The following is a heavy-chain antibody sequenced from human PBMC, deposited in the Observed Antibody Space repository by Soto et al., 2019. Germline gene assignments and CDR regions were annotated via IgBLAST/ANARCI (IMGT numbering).Heavy chain of an antibody. J-gene: IGHJ4*02. CDR1: GGTFSSYA. Sequence: QVQLVQSGAEVKKPGSSVKVSCKASGGTFSSYAISWVRQAPGHGLEWMGGIIPIFGTANYAQKFQGRVTITADESTSPAYMELSSLRSEDTAVYYCAISIVPTAADSFDDWGQGTLVAVSS. V-gene: IGHV1-69*01. CDR2: IIPIFGTA. D-gene: IGHD6-13*01. CDR3: AISIVPTAADSFDD.